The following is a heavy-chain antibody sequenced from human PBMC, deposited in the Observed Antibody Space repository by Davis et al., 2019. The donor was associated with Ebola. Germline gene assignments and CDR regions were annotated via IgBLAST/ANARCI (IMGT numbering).Heavy chain of an antibody. CDR2: ISSSSSYI. CDR1: GFTFSSYG. D-gene: IGHD3-16*01. Sequence: PGGSLRLSCAASGFTFSSYGMHWVRQAPGKGLEWVSSISSSSSYIYYADSVKGRFTISRDNAKNSLYLQMNSLRAEDTAVYYCASFIARLDGRLADYFDYWGQGTLVTVSS. CDR3: ASFIARLDGRLADYFDY. V-gene: IGHV3-21*04. J-gene: IGHJ4*02.